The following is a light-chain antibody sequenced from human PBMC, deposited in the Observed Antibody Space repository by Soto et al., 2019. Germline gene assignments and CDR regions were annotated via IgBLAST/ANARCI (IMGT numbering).Light chain of an antibody. CDR2: DVT. CDR1: SSDVGRYNL. CDR3: CSYAGTTTFYV. Sequence: QSALTQPASVSGSPGQSITISCTGTSSDVGRYNLVSWYQHHPGKAPKLIIHDVTQWPSGASNRFSGSKSGNTASLTIFGLQAEDEADYYCCSYAGTTTFYVFGTGTKVTVL. J-gene: IGLJ1*01. V-gene: IGLV2-23*02.